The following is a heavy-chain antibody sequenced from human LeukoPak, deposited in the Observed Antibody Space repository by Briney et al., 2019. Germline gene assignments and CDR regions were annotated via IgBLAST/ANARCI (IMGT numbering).Heavy chain of an antibody. CDR2: IIPIFGTA. Sequence: SVKVSCKASGGTFSSYAISWVRQAPGQGLEWMGRIIPIFGTANYAQKFQGRVTITTDESTSTAYMELSSLRSEDTAVYYCAKEFTSGPCLYYFDSWGQGILVTVSS. CDR3: AKEFTSGPCLYYFDS. J-gene: IGHJ4*02. V-gene: IGHV1-69*05. CDR1: GGTFSSYA. D-gene: IGHD2-8*01.